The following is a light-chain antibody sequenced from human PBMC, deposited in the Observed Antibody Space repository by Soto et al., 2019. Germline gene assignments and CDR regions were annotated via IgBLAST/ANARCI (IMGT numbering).Light chain of an antibody. V-gene: IGLV2-14*01. CDR2: DVS. CDR1: SSEVGGYNY. Sequence: QSVLTQPASVSGSPGQSITISCTGTSSEVGGYNYVSWYQQHPGKAPKLMIYDVSNRPSGVSNRFSGPKSGNTASLTISGLQAEDEADYYCSSYTSSSTPYVFGTGTKVIVL. J-gene: IGLJ1*01. CDR3: SSYTSSSTPYV.